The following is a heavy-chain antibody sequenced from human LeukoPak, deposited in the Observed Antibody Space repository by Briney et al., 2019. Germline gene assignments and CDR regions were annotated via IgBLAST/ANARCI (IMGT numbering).Heavy chain of an antibody. CDR1: GLTFSGSA. CDR2: ISGSGNST. CDR3: AKVLVLVSANRYYFDY. V-gene: IGHV3-23*01. D-gene: IGHD2-15*01. Sequence: GGSXRLSCAASGLTFSGSAMSWVRQAPGKGLEGVSLISGSGNSTYYADSVKGRFTISRDNSNNMLYLQMNSLRAEDTAIYYCAKVLVLVSANRYYFDYWGQGTLVTVSS. J-gene: IGHJ4*02.